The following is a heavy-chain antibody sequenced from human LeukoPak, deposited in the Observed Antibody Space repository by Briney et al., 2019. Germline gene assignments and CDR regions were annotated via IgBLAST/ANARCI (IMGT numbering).Heavy chain of an antibody. CDR1: GGSISSYY. D-gene: IGHD2-21*02. V-gene: IGHV4-4*07. Sequence: SETLSLTCTVSGGSISSYYWSWLRQPAGKGLQWIGRIYTSGSTNYNPPLKSRVTISVDKSKNQFSLKLSSVTAADTAVYYCARDLAYCGGDCPFNWFDPWGQGTLVTVSS. CDR2: IYTSGST. J-gene: IGHJ5*02. CDR3: ARDLAYCGGDCPFNWFDP.